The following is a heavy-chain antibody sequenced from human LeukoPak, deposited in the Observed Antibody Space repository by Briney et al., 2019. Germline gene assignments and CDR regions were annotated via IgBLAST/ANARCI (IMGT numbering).Heavy chain of an antibody. V-gene: IGHV4-38-2*02. CDR2: IYHSGST. CDR1: VLPHSGFY. CDR3: ARDGIAVAPGTFDI. D-gene: IGHD6-19*01. J-gene: IGHJ3*02. Sequence: SDTLSHTCSVYVLPHSGFYWGLIPPPPGEGAGGIGSIYHSGSTYYNPSLKGRVTISVDTSKNQFSLKLSSVTAADTAVYYCARDGIAVAPGTFDIWGQGTMVTVSS.